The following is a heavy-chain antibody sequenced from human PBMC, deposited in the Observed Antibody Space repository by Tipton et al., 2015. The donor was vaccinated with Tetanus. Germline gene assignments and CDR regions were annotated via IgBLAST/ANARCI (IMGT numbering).Heavy chain of an antibody. CDR2: IYYSGST. Sequence: TLSLTCSVSGASISSGGSFWNWIRHRPGKGLEWIGYIYYSGSTFYNPSLKSRVTISVDTSNNQFSLRLSSVTAADTAVYYCARDQGGGRVARLNWFGPWGQGTLVTVSS. CDR3: ARDQGGGRVARLNWFGP. D-gene: IGHD3-16*01. CDR1: GASISSGGSF. J-gene: IGHJ5*02. V-gene: IGHV4-31*03.